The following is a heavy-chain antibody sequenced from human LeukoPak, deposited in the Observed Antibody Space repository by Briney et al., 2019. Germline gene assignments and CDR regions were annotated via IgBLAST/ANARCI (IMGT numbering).Heavy chain of an antibody. Sequence: GGSLRLSCAASGFTFSSSDMSWVRQAPGSGLEWVSSIRHSDSNTYYADSVKGRFTISRDNSKNTLYLQMNSLRAEDTAVYYCARGVEGVVRGVKPYFDYWGQGTLVTVSS. V-gene: IGHV3-23*01. D-gene: IGHD3-10*01. CDR1: GFTFSSSD. J-gene: IGHJ4*02. CDR2: IRHSDSNT. CDR3: ARGVEGVVRGVKPYFDY.